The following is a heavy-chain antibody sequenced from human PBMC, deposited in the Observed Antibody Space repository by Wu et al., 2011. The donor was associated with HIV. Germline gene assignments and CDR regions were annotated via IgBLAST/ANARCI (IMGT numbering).Heavy chain of an antibody. CDR2: IIPMHGTV. CDR1: GGTFSNTA. V-gene: IGHV1-69*05. Sequence: QVQLVQSGAEVKKPGSSVKVSCKASGGTFSNTAVSWVRQAPGQGLEWMGGIIPMHGTVNYARRFRGRVTITTDESTSTAYMELSSLTSEDTAVYYCARDLGGDEDYWGQGTLVTVSS. D-gene: IGHD2-21*01. CDR3: ARDLGGDEDY. J-gene: IGHJ4*02.